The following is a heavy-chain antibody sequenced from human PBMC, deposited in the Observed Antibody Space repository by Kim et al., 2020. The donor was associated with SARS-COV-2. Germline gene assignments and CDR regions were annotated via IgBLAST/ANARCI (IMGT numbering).Heavy chain of an antibody. CDR1: GGSISSGGYY. V-gene: IGHV4-31*03. D-gene: IGHD5-18*01. CDR3: ARGGHQLWTYYYYGMDV. Sequence: SETLSLTCNVSGGSISSGGYYWSWIRQHPGKGLEWIGYIYYSGSTYYNPSLKSRVTKSVDTSKNQFSLKLSSVTAADTAVYYCARGGHQLWTYYYYGMDVWGQGTTVTVSS. J-gene: IGHJ6*02. CDR2: IYYSGST.